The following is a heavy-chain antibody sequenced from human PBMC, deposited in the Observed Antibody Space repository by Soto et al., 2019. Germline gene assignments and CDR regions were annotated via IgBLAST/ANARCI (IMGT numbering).Heavy chain of an antibody. CDR1: GFTFSDYY. V-gene: IGHV3-11*01. J-gene: IGHJ4*02. D-gene: IGHD3-9*01. CDR2: ISSSGSTI. Sequence: PGGSLRLSCAAPGFTFSDYYMSWIRQAPGKGLEWVSYISSSGSTIYYADSVKGRFTVSRDNAKNSLYLQMNSLGAEDTAVYYCARDNYGILTGLFDYWGQGTLVTVSS. CDR3: ARDNYGILTGLFDY.